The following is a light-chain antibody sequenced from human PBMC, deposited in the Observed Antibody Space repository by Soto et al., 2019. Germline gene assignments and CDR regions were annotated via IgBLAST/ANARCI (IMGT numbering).Light chain of an antibody. CDR1: QSISSW. CDR3: QQYYSYPRT. Sequence: DIQMTQSPSTLSASVGDRVTITCRASQSISSWSAWYQQKPGKAPKLLIYKASSLESGVPSRFSGSGSGTEFTLTISSLQPDDFATYYCQQYYSYPRTFGQGTKVDIK. CDR2: KAS. V-gene: IGKV1-5*03. J-gene: IGKJ1*01.